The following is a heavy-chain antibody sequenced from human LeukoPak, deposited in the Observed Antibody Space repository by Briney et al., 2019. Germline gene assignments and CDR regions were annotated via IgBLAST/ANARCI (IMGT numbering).Heavy chain of an antibody. D-gene: IGHD6-19*01. CDR1: GFTFSNVW. CDR2: IKSKSDDGAT. J-gene: IGHJ4*02. V-gene: IGHV3-15*01. Sequence: GVPLRLSCAASGFTFSNVWMSWVRQAPGKGLEWFGRIKSKSDDGATDYAAPVKGRFIISRDDSKKTLNLQMNSLKTEDTAVYYCTPSIAVAGSLDYWGQGTLVTVSS. CDR3: TPSIAVAGSLDY.